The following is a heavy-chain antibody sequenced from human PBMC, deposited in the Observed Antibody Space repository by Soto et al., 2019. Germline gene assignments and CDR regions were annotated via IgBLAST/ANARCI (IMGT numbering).Heavy chain of an antibody. CDR1: GYSFTSYG. D-gene: IGHD3-22*01. V-gene: IGHV1-18*01. CDR2: ISAYNGNT. CDR3: ARVRKGTMIVVVIPTNYGMDV. Sequence: GASVKVSWKASGYSFTSYGISWGRQAPGQGLEWMGWISAYNGNTNYAQTLQGRVTMTTDTSTSTAYMELRSLRSDDTAVYYCARVRKGTMIVVVIPTNYGMDVWGQGTTVTVSS. J-gene: IGHJ6*02.